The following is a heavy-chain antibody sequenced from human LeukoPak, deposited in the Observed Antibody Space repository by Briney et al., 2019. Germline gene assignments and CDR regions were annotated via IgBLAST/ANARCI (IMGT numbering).Heavy chain of an antibody. CDR2: INHSGGT. J-gene: IGHJ4*02. V-gene: IGHV4-34*01. CDR3: ARVDCSSTSCHGFDY. D-gene: IGHD2-2*01. CDR1: GGSFSGYY. Sequence: ASETLSLTCAVYGGSFSGYYWSWIRQPPGKGLEWIGEINHSGGTNYNPSLKSRVTISVDTSKNQFSLKLSSVTAADTAVYYCARVDCSSTSCHGFDYWGQGTLVTVSS.